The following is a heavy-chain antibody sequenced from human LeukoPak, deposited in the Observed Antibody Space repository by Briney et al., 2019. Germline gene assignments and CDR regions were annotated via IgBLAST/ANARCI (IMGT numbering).Heavy chain of an antibody. J-gene: IGHJ4*02. D-gene: IGHD3-22*01. CDR3: ARQLRRYYYDTSGYND. Sequence: GGSLRLSCAASGFIFSDYYLIWIRQAPGKGLEWIADISSSGRTIYYADSVKGRFTISRDNAKNSLYLQMNSLRAEDSAVYYCARQLRRYYYDTSGYNDWGQGTLVTVSS. CDR2: ISSSGRTI. CDR1: GFIFSDYY. V-gene: IGHV3-11*04.